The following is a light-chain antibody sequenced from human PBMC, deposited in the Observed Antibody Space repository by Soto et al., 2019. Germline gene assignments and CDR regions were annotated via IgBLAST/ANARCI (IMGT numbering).Light chain of an antibody. Sequence: DIPMTQSPSTLSGAVGDRVTITCRASQTISSWLAWYQQKPGKAPKLLVYKASTLKSGVPSRFSGSGAGTEFTLTISSLQSDDFATYYFQHYNSYSEAFGQGTKVELK. CDR1: QTISSW. CDR3: QHYNSYSEA. J-gene: IGKJ1*01. CDR2: KAS. V-gene: IGKV1-5*03.